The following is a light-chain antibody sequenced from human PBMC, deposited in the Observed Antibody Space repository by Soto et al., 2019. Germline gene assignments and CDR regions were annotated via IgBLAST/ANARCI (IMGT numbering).Light chain of an antibody. CDR1: SSNIGAGYD. V-gene: IGLV1-40*01. CDR3: QSFDSRLSDWV. J-gene: IGLJ2*01. Sequence: QSVLTQPPSVSGAPGQRVTISCTGSSSNIGAGYDVHWYQHLPGTAPKLLVHGNNDRPSGVPDRFSASKSDTSASLAITGLQVEDEADYYCQSFDSRLSDWVFGGGTKLTVL. CDR2: GNN.